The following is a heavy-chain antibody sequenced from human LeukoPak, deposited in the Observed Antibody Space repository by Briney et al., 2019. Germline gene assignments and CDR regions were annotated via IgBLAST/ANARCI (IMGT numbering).Heavy chain of an antibody. V-gene: IGHV3-23*01. Sequence: GGSLRLSCAASGFTFSIYAMSWVRQAPGMGLEWVSGISGSGIGGSTYHADSVKGRFTISRDNSKSTLYLEMNSLRAEDTAVYYCAKPYSSEENSYYYMDVWGKGTTVTVSS. D-gene: IGHD6-19*01. CDR2: ISGSGIGGST. J-gene: IGHJ6*03. CDR3: AKPYSSEENSYYYMDV. CDR1: GFTFSIYA.